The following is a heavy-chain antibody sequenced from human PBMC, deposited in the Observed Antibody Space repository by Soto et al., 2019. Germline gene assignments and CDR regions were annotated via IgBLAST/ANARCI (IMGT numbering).Heavy chain of an antibody. V-gene: IGHV4-59*08. CDR2: IYYSGST. CDR1: GGSISSYY. J-gene: IGHJ5*02. Sequence: SETLSLTCTVSGGSISSYYWSWIRQPPGKGLEWIGYIYYSGSTNYNPSLKSRVTISVDTSKNQFSLKLSSVTAADTAVYYSARGVLEPMVRGVITNWFDPWGQGTLVTVSS. CDR3: ARGVLEPMVRGVITNWFDP. D-gene: IGHD3-10*01.